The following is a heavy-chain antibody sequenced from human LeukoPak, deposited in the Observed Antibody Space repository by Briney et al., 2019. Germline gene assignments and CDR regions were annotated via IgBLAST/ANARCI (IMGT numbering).Heavy chain of an antibody. CDR3: ARTTSLTASGYDY. CDR2: INPNTGDR. V-gene: IGHV1-8*03. D-gene: IGHD4-17*01. Sequence: ASVKVSCKASGYTFTNYHINWVRQAPGQGLEWMGWINPNTGDRGYAQKFQGRVSITSDPSISTAYMELGSLRSEDTAVYFCARTTSLTASGYDYWGQGTLVTVSS. CDR1: GYTFTNYH. J-gene: IGHJ4*02.